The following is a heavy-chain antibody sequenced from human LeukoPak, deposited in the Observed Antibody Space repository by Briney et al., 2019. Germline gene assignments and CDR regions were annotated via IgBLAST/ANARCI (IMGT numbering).Heavy chain of an antibody. Sequence: GGSLRPSCAASGFTFSSYAMSWVRQAPGKGLEWVSAISGSGGSTYYADSVKGRFTISRDNSKNTLYLQMNSLRAEDTAVYYCAKDGYSGYKDPYYFDYWGQGTLVTVSS. D-gene: IGHD5-12*01. J-gene: IGHJ4*02. CDR2: ISGSGGST. CDR3: AKDGYSGYKDPYYFDY. CDR1: GFTFSSYA. V-gene: IGHV3-23*01.